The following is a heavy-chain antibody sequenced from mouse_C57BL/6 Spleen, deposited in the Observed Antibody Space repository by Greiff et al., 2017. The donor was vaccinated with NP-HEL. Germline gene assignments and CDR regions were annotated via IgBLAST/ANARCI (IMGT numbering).Heavy chain of an antibody. Sequence: VQLQQPGAELVKPGASVKLSCKASGYTFTSYWMHWVKQRPGQGLEWIGMIHPNSGSTNYNEKFKSKATLTVDKSSSTAYMQLSSLTSEDSAVYYCARRTLITTVVRYAMDYWGQGTSVTVSS. V-gene: IGHV1-64*01. CDR2: IHPNSGST. CDR1: GYTFTSYW. D-gene: IGHD1-1*01. CDR3: ARRTLITTVVRYAMDY. J-gene: IGHJ4*01.